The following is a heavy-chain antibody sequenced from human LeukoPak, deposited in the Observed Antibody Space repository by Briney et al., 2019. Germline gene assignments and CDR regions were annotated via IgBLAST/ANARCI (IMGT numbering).Heavy chain of an antibody. Sequence: GGSLRLSCAASGFTFSSYAMSWVRQAPGKGLEWVSAISGSGGSTYYADSVKGRFTISRDNSKNTLYPQMNSLRAEDTAVYYCAKDLLRSSSWYTTIGLGMDVWGQGTTVTVSS. V-gene: IGHV3-23*01. CDR1: GFTFSSYA. CDR3: AKDLLRSSSWYTTIGLGMDV. J-gene: IGHJ6*02. D-gene: IGHD6-13*01. CDR2: ISGSGGST.